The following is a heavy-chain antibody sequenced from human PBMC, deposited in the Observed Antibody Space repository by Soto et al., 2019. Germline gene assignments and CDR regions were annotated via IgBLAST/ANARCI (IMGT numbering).Heavy chain of an antibody. CDR3: AREGAYYYDSSGYSRRGGSVDY. CDR2: TYYSGST. V-gene: IGHV4-31*03. J-gene: IGHJ4*02. CDR1: GRSISSGGFD. Sequence: QLQLQESGLGLVTPSQTLSLTCTVSGRSISSGGFDWSWLRQNPGKGLEWIGYTYYSGSTNYYPYLKSRVTISVDTFNSQFSLKLSSVTAADTAVYYCAREGAYYYDSSGYSRRGGSVDYWGQGTLVTVSS. D-gene: IGHD3-22*01.